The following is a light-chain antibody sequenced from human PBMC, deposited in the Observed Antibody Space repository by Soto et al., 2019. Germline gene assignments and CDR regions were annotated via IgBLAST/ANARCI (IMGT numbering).Light chain of an antibody. V-gene: IGKV3-20*01. J-gene: IGKJ4*02. CDR2: DAS. Sequence: EIVLTQSPGTLSLSIGERATLSCRASQSVRSNHLAWYQQKPGQAPRLLIYDASSRATGIPDRFSGSGSGTDFTLTISRLQPEDFAAYYCQQYGSSPRTFGRGTKLEI. CDR1: QSVRSNH. CDR3: QQYGSSPRT.